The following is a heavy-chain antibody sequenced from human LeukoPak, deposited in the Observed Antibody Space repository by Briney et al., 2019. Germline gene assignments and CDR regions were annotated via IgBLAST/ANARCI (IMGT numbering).Heavy chain of an antibody. D-gene: IGHD3-9*01. J-gene: IGHJ4*02. CDR1: GGSLSGYY. Sequence: SETLSLTCAVYGGSLSGYYWSWIRQPPGRGLEWIGEIHHSGSTNYNASLKSRVTISVDTSKNQFSLNLSSVTAADTAVYYCARSGRYFETQWGQGTLVTVSS. CDR3: ARSGRYFETQ. V-gene: IGHV4-34*01. CDR2: IHHSGST.